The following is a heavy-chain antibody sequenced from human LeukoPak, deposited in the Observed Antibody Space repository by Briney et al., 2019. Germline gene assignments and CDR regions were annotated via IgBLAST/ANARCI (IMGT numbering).Heavy chain of an antibody. CDR2: ISYDGSNK. Sequence: GGSLRLSCAASGFTFNTYAMHWVRQAPGKGLEWVAVISYDGSNKYYADSVKGRFTISRDNSKNTLYLQMNSLRAEDTAVYYCARDWGTRLIYFDYWGQGTLVTVSS. CDR1: GFTFNTYA. J-gene: IGHJ4*02. D-gene: IGHD3-16*01. CDR3: ARDWGTRLIYFDY. V-gene: IGHV3-30-3*01.